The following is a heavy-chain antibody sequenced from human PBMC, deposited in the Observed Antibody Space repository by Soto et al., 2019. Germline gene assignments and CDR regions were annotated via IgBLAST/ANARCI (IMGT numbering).Heavy chain of an antibody. CDR3: ARHPGYYDILTGYSTYYFDY. D-gene: IGHD3-9*01. Sequence: SETLSLTCTVSGGSISSYYWSWIRQPPGKGLEWIGYIYYRGNTNHNPSLKSRITISLDTSKNQFSLKLSSVTAADTAVYYCARHPGYYDILTGYSTYYFDYWGQGILVTVSS. J-gene: IGHJ4*02. V-gene: IGHV4-59*08. CDR1: GGSISSYY. CDR2: IYYRGNT.